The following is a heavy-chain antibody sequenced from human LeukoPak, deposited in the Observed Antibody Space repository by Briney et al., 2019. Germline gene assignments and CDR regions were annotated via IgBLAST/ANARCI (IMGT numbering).Heavy chain of an antibody. D-gene: IGHD2-15*01. CDR1: RYTFTDYY. CDR3: ARDPNYCDGGTCYLDY. CDR2: INPSSGGT. J-gene: IGHJ4*02. Sequence: ASLKVSCKPSRYTFTDYYMHWVRQAPGQGLEWMGWINPSSGGTNYEQKFQGRVTMTRDTSIRTVYMELSSLRSDDTAMYYCARDPNYCDGGTCYLDYWGQGTLVTVSS. V-gene: IGHV1-2*02.